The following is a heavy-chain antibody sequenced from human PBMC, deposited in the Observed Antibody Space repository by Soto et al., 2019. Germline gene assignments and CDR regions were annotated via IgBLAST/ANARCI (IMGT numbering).Heavy chain of an antibody. CDR1: GFTFSSYG. CDR2: ISYDGSNK. J-gene: IGHJ4*02. V-gene: IGHV3-30*18. D-gene: IGHD3-10*01. CDR3: AKDFPWFGELSSYPIDY. Sequence: ESGGGVVQPGRSLRLSCAASGFTFSSYGMHWVRQAPGKGLEWVAVISYDGSNKYYADSVKGRFTISRDNSKNTLYLQMNSLRAEDTAVYYCAKDFPWFGELSSYPIDYWGQGTLVTVSS.